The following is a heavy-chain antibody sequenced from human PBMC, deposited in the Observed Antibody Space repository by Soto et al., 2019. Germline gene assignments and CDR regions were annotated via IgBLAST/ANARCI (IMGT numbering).Heavy chain of an antibody. CDR3: AKRFRGVLLNPEVD. CDR1: GLTFSSYA. J-gene: IGHJ4*02. V-gene: IGHV3-23*01. CDR2: ISGSGGYT. D-gene: IGHD3-10*01. Sequence: EVQLLESGGDLVQPGGSLRLSCVASGLTFSSYAMSWVRQAPGKGLEWVSVISGSGGYTDYADSVKGRFTISRDNSKNTLYLQMNSLRPEDTALYYCAKRFRGVLLNPEVDWGQGTLVTVSS.